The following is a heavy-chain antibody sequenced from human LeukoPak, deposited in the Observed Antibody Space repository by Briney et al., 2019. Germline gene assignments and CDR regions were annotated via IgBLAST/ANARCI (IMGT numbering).Heavy chain of an antibody. V-gene: IGHV4-39*01. J-gene: IGHJ6*03. CDR3: ARLRDYYYNYMDV. Sequence: GSLRLSCAASGFTFSSYAMSWVRQAPGKGLEWIGSIYYSGSTYYNPSLKSRVTISVDTSKIQISLKLNSVTAADTAVYYCARLRDYYYNYMDVWGKGTTVTISS. CDR2: IYYSGST. CDR1: GFTFSSYA.